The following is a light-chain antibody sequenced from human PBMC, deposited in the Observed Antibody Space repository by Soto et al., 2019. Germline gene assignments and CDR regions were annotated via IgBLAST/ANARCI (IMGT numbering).Light chain of an antibody. J-gene: IGLJ2*01. Sequence: QSVLTQPRSVSGAPGQWVTISCTGSSSNIGAGYDVHWYQHLPGTAPKLLIYGNNNRPSGVPDRFSGSKSGTSASLAITGLQAENETHYYCQSFDSSLSVVFGGGTKVTVL. CDR2: GNN. CDR1: SSNIGAGYD. V-gene: IGLV1-40*01. CDR3: QSFDSSLSVV.